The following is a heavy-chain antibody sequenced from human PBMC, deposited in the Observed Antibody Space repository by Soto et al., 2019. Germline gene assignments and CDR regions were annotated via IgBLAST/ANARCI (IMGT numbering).Heavy chain of an antibody. V-gene: IGHV1-46*01. Sequence: QVQLVQSGAEVKKPGASEKVSCKASGYTFTSYYMHWVRQAPGQGLEWMGIINPSGGSTSYAQKFQGRVTMTRDTSTSTVYMELSSLRSEDTAVYYCARAYCSGGSCHYYYYGMDVWGQGTTVTVSS. CDR3: ARAYCSGGSCHYYYYGMDV. CDR2: INPSGGST. CDR1: GYTFTSYY. J-gene: IGHJ6*02. D-gene: IGHD2-15*01.